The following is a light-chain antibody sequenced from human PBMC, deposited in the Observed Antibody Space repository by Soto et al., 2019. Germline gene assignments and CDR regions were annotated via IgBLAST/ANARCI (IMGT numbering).Light chain of an antibody. CDR3: AAWDDSLSGRYV. CDR1: SSNIGTNT. J-gene: IGLJ1*01. Sequence: QSVLTQPPSASGTPGQRVTISCSGGSSNIGTNTVNWYQQLPGTAPKHLIYSDSQRPSGVPARFSGSKSGTSASLAISGLQSEDEADYHCAAWDDSLSGRYVFGTGTKVTVL. V-gene: IGLV1-44*01. CDR2: SDS.